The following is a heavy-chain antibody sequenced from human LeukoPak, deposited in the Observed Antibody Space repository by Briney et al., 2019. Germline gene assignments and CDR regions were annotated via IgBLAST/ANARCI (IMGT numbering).Heavy chain of an antibody. D-gene: IGHD2-8*01. CDR3: ARGGLRVMVYRLYYMDV. CDR2: INAGNGNT. Sequence: ASVKVSCKASGYTFTSYAMHWVRQAPGQRLEWMSWINAGNGNTKYSQEFQGRVTITRDTSASTAYMELTRLRSDDTAVYYCARGGLRVMVYRLYYMDVWGKGTTVTVSS. V-gene: IGHV1-3*01. CDR1: GYTFTSYA. J-gene: IGHJ6*03.